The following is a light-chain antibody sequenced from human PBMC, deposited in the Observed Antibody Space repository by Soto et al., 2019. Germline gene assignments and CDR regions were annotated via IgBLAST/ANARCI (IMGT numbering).Light chain of an antibody. V-gene: IGLV2-14*03. Sequence: QSVLTQPASVSGSPGQSITISCTGSSTDVGGYTYVSWYQQFPGKPPKLMIYEVSNRPSGVPNRFSGSKSGNTASLTISGLQAEDEADYYCSSYTSGSTLVFGGGTKLTVL. CDR3: SSYTSGSTLV. CDR2: EVS. J-gene: IGLJ3*02. CDR1: STDVGGYTY.